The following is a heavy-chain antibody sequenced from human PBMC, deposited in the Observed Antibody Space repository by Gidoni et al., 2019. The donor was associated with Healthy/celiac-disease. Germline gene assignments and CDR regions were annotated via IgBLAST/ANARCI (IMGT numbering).Heavy chain of an antibody. CDR2: INHSGST. D-gene: IGHD1-1*01. CDR1: GGSFSGYY. V-gene: IGHV4-34*01. Sequence: QVQLQQWGAGLLKPSETLSLTCAVYGGSFSGYYWSWIRQPPGKGLEWIGEINHSGSTNYNPSLKSRVTISVDTSKNQFSLKLSSVTAADTAVYYCARGLVWNEKIDYWGQGTLVTVSS. J-gene: IGHJ4*02. CDR3: ARGLVWNEKIDY.